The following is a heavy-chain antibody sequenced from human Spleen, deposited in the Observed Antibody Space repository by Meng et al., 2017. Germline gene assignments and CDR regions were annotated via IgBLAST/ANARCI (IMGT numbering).Heavy chain of an antibody. Sequence: GESLKISCADSGFTFSSYSMNWVRQVPGKGLEWISSISISDYIYYADSVKGRFTISRDNAKNSLYLQMNSLRAEDTAVYYCARGGDIVVVVAATPGWVDYWGQGTLVTVSS. CDR2: ISISDYI. J-gene: IGHJ4*02. CDR1: GFTFSSYS. D-gene: IGHD2-15*01. CDR3: ARGGDIVVVVAATPGWVDY. V-gene: IGHV3-21*01.